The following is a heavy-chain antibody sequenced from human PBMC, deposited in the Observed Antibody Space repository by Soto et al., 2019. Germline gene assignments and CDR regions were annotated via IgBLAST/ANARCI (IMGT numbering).Heavy chain of an antibody. Sequence: QVHLVQSGAEVKKPGASVKFSCKASGYTFTSYGITWVRQAPGQGLEWMGWISAHNGNTDYAQQLQGRVLVTRDTSTSPAYMELRSLISDDTAVYYCARGRYGDYWGQGALVTVSS. CDR1: GYTFTSYG. V-gene: IGHV1-18*01. CDR3: ARGRYGDY. CDR2: ISAHNGNT. J-gene: IGHJ4*02. D-gene: IGHD1-1*01.